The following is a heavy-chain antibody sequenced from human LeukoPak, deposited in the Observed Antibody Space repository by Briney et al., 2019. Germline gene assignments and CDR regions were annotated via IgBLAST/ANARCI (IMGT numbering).Heavy chain of an antibody. CDR3: ARYNSVEDTAWWFDP. CDR2: INPSGGST. Sequence: ASVKVSCKASGYTFTGYYMHWVRQAPGQGLEWMGIINPSGGSTSYAQKFQGRVTMTRDMSTSTDYMELSSLRSEDTAVYYCARYNSVEDTAWWFDPWGQGTLVTVSS. D-gene: IGHD4-23*01. V-gene: IGHV1-46*01. CDR1: GYTFTGYY. J-gene: IGHJ5*02.